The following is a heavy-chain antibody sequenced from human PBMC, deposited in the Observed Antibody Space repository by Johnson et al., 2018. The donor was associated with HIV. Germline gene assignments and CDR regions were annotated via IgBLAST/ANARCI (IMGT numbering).Heavy chain of an antibody. CDR3: ASDLTNWGVGDAFDI. CDR1: GFTFSSYA. J-gene: IGHJ3*02. V-gene: IGHV3-30*04. D-gene: IGHD7-27*01. CDR2: ISYDGSEK. Sequence: QVQLVESGGGVVQPERSLRLSCAASGFTFSSYAMHWVRQAPGKGLEWVAVISYDGSEKYFADSVKGRFTISRDNAKNSLYLQMNSLRGEDTDVYYCASDLTNWGVGDAFDIWGQGTMFTVSS.